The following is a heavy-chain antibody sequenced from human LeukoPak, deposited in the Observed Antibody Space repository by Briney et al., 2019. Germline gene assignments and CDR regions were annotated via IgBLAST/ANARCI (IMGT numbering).Heavy chain of an antibody. CDR2: IDPSDSYT. V-gene: IGHV5-10-1*01. CDR3: ARHDDSSGYYLAGRADLDY. Sequence: GESLKISCKGSGYSFTTYWITWLRQMPGKGLEWMGRIDPSDSYTNYSPSFQGHVTISADKSISTAYLQWSSLKASDTAMYYCARHDDSSGYYLAGRADLDYWGQGTLVTVSS. CDR1: GYSFTTYW. D-gene: IGHD3-22*01. J-gene: IGHJ4*02.